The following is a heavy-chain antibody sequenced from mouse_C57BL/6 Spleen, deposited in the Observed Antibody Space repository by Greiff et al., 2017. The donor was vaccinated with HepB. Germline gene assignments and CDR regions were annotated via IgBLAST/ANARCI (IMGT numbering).Heavy chain of an antibody. V-gene: IGHV1-82*01. D-gene: IGHD1-1*01. CDR1: GYAFSSSW. Sequence: VMLVESGPELVKPGASVKISCKASGYAFSSSWMNWVKQRPGKGLEWIGRIYPGDGATNYNGKFKGKATLTADKSSSTAYMQLSSLTSEDSAVYFCARSGDYYGRGGWYFDVWGTGTTVTVSS. CDR2: IYPGDGAT. J-gene: IGHJ1*03. CDR3: ARSGDYYGRGGWYFDV.